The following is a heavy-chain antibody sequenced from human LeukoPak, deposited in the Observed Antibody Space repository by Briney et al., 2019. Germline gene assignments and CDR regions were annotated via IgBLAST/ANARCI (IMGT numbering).Heavy chain of an antibody. CDR2: MNNGTGAI. D-gene: IGHD5-12*01. CDR3: AKTHYDLLDV. Sequence: GGSLRLSCAASGFSFSTSPMSWVRQPPGKGLEWVSAMNNGTGAIFYRDSVRGRFTISRDDSKSTLYLQINSLRAEDTGTYYCAKTHYDLLDVWGQGTTVTVSS. V-gene: IGHV3-23*01. J-gene: IGHJ6*02. CDR1: GFSFSTSP.